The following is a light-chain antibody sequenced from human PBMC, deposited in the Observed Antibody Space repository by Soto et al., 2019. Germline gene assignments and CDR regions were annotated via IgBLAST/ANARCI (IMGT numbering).Light chain of an antibody. Sequence: DIQVTQSPSSLSASVGDGVTLSCRTSQRVDSYIHWYQHQSGKPPKLLIYAASTLQDGVPSRFSGGGSGTAFSLIITGLQPGDSATYYCQQTYTSVATFGQGTKVDIK. CDR2: AAS. J-gene: IGKJ1*01. CDR3: QQTYTSVAT. V-gene: IGKV1-39*01. CDR1: QRVDSY.